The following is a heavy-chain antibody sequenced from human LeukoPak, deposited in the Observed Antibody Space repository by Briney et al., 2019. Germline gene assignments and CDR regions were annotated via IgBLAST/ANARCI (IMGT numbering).Heavy chain of an antibody. Sequence: GRSLRLSCATSGFTFDDYAMHWVRQAPGKGLEWVSGISWNSGSIGYADSVKGRFTISRDNAKNSLYLQMNSLRAEDMALYYCAKGRFIAVAGPFDYWGQGTLVTVSS. CDR2: ISWNSGSI. CDR1: GFTFDDYA. CDR3: AKGRFIAVAGPFDY. D-gene: IGHD6-19*01. V-gene: IGHV3-9*03. J-gene: IGHJ4*02.